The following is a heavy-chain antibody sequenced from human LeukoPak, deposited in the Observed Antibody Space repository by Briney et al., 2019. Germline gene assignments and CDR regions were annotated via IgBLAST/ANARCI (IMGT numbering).Heavy chain of an antibody. Sequence: GGSLRLSCVASGFTFSTYAVSWARQAPGKGLEWVSAISGSGGSTYYADSVKGRFTISRDNSKNTLYLQMNSLRAEDTAVYYCAKGSGLRFLEWLLYLDYWGQGTLVTVSS. J-gene: IGHJ4*02. CDR1: GFTFSTYA. CDR3: AKGSGLRFLEWLLYLDY. D-gene: IGHD3-3*01. V-gene: IGHV3-23*01. CDR2: ISGSGGST.